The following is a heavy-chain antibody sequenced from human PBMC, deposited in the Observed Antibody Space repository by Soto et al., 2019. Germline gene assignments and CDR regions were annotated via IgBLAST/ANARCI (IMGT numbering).Heavy chain of an antibody. CDR1: GYPFTNFY. CDR2: INPSGGST. Sequence: QVQVAQSGAEVKRPGASVKVSCWASGYPFTNFYIHWVRQAPGQGLAWMGIINPSGGSTAYAQKFLGRVTITRDPSTSTVDMEVSSLRSEDTAVYYCARADYYGSSGYHLDYWGQGTLVTVSS. D-gene: IGHD3-22*01. V-gene: IGHV1-46*01. CDR3: ARADYYGSSGYHLDY. J-gene: IGHJ4*02.